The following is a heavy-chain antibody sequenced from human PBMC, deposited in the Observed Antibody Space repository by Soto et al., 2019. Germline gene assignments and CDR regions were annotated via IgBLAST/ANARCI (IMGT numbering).Heavy chain of an antibody. CDR3: ARDWGSGWSFLDY. CDR2: IKQDGSEK. Sequence: GGSLRLSCAASGFTFSRYWMSWVRQAPGKGLEWVANIKQDGSEKYYVDSVKGGFTISRDNAKNSLYLQMNSLRTEDTAVYYCARDWGSGWSFLDYWGQGTLVTVSS. V-gene: IGHV3-7*01. CDR1: GFTFSRYW. J-gene: IGHJ4*02. D-gene: IGHD6-19*01.